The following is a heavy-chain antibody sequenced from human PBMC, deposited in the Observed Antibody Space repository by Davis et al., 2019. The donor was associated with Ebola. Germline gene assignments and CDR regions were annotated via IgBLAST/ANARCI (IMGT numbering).Heavy chain of an antibody. CDR3: AVGRVLRFFTQIQGMDV. J-gene: IGHJ6*02. Sequence: PGGSLRLSCAASGFTFSGYYMSWIRQAPGKGLEWVSYISSSGSTIYYADSVKGRFTISRDNAKNSLYLQMNSLRAEDTAVYYCAVGRVLRFFTQIQGMDVWGQGTTVTVSS. D-gene: IGHD3-3*01. CDR2: ISSSGSTI. CDR1: GFTFSGYY. V-gene: IGHV3-11*01.